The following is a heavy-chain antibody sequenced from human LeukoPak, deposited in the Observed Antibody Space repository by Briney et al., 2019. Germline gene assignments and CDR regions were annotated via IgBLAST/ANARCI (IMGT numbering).Heavy chain of an antibody. D-gene: IGHD6-13*01. CDR1: GYTFTSYG. CDR2: ISAYKGNT. J-gene: IGHJ6*03. Sequence: GASVKVSCKASGYTFTSYGISWVRQAPGQGLEWMGWISAYKGNTNYAQKLQGRVTMTTDTSTSTAYMELRSLRSDDTAVYYCARHSSWYQYYYYYYMDVWGKGTTVTVSS. CDR3: ARHSSWYQYYYYYYMDV. V-gene: IGHV1-18*01.